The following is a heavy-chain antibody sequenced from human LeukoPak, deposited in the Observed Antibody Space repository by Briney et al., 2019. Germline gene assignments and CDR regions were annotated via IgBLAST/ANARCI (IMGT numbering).Heavy chain of an antibody. D-gene: IGHD5-18*01. V-gene: IGHV4-34*01. CDR1: GGSFSGYY. CDR3: TRVGGYSYGTNFDY. CDR2: INHSGST. Sequence: SETLSLTCAVYGGSFSGYYWSWIRQPPGKGLEWIGEINHSGSTNYNPSLKSRVTISVDTSKNQFSLKLSSVTAADTAVYYCTRVGGYSYGTNFDYWGQGTLVTVSS. J-gene: IGHJ4*02.